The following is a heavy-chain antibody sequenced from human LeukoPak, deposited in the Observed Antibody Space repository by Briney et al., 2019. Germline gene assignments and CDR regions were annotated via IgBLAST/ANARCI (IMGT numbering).Heavy chain of an antibody. J-gene: IGHJ4*02. CDR1: GGSISSHC. V-gene: IGHV4-59*11. Sequence: SETLSLTCTVSGGSISSHCWSWIRQPPGKGLEWIGYIYYSGSTKFNPSLKSRVTISVDTSKNQFSLKLSSVTAADTAVYYCARGRGVTYYDSTGYLWYFDYWGQGTLVTVSS. CDR2: IYYSGST. D-gene: IGHD3-22*01. CDR3: ARGRGVTYYDSTGYLWYFDY.